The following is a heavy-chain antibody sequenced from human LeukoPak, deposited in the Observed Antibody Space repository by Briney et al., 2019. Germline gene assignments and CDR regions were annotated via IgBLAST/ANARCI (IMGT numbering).Heavy chain of an antibody. J-gene: IGHJ4*02. D-gene: IGHD3-3*01. CDR1: GGSFSGYY. Sequence: PSETLSLTCAVYGGSFSGYYRSWVRQPPGKGLEWVGEINHIGSTTYHPSLESRLTISVDPSKNQFSLKLSSVTAADTAVYYCARGPGITIFGVVRRADYWGQGTLVTVSS. CDR2: INHIGST. CDR3: ARGPGITIFGVVRRADY. V-gene: IGHV4-34*01.